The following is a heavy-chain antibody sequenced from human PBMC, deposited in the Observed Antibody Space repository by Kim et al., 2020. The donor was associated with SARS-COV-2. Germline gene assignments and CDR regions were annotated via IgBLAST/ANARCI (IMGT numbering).Heavy chain of an antibody. CDR2: ISAYNGNT. V-gene: IGHV1-18*04. Sequence: ASVKVSCKASGYTFTSYGISWVRQAPGQGLEWMGWISAYNGNTNYAQKLQGRVTMTTDTSTSTAYMELRSLRSDDTAVYYCARVTLVYYGSGSTKNGLRYFDLWGRGTLVTVSS. CDR3: ARVTLVYYGSGSTKNGLRYFDL. J-gene: IGHJ2*01. CDR1: GYTFTSYG. D-gene: IGHD3-10*01.